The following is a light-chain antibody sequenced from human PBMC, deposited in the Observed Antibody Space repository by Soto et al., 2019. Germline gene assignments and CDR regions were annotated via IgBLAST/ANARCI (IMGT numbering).Light chain of an antibody. V-gene: IGKV3-15*01. CDR3: QQYNNWYT. J-gene: IGKJ2*01. CDR2: GAS. CDR1: QSVAYN. Sequence: EIVMTQSPATLSVSPGERATLSCRASQSVAYNLAWYQQKPGQAPRLLIYGASTRATGIPARFSGSGSGTEFTLTISSLQSEDFAVYYCQQYNNWYTFGQGTRLEIK.